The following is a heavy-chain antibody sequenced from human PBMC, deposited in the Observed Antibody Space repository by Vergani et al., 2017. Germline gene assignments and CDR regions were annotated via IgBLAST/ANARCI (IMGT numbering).Heavy chain of an antibody. CDR3: ARALGDGTRMPFDY. CDR2: ISSSSSYI. CDR1: GFTFSSYS. Sequence: EVQLVESGGGLVKPGGSLRLSCAASGFTFSSYSMNWVRQAPGKGLEWVSSISSSSSYIYYADSVKGRFTISRDNAKNSLYLQMNSLTAEDTAVYYCARALGDGTRMPFDYWGQGTLVTVSS. V-gene: IGHV3-21*01. D-gene: IGHD5-24*01. J-gene: IGHJ4*02.